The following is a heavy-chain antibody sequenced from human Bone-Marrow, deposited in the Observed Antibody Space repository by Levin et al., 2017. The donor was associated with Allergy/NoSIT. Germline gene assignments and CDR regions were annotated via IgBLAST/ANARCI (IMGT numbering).Heavy chain of an antibody. CDR2: MYPNSDNA. J-gene: IGHJ4*02. D-gene: IGHD5-12*01. CDR3: ARGELGSGYLVDY. CDR1: GYTFTSFD. V-gene: IGHV1-8*01. Sequence: ASVKVSCKTSGYTFTSFDINWVRQATGQGLEWMGWMYPNSDNAGYAQKFQGRVTMTRNTSISTAYMELSSLRSEDTAIYYCARGELGSGYLVDYWGQGTLVTVSS.